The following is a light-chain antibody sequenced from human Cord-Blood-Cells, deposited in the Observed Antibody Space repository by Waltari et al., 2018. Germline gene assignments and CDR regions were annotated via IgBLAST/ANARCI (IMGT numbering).Light chain of an antibody. CDR2: EGS. J-gene: IGLJ2*01. V-gene: IGLV2-23*01. CDR1: SSDVCSYNL. CDR3: CSYAGSSTLV. Sequence: QSALTQPASVSGSPGQSLTISCPGTSSDVCSYNLVSWYQQHPGKAPKLMIYEGSKRPSGVSKRFSGSKSGNTASLTISGLQAEDEADYYCCSYAGSSTLVFGGGTKLTVL.